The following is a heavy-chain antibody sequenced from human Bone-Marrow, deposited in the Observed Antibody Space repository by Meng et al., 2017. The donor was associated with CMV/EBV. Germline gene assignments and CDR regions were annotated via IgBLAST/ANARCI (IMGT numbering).Heavy chain of an antibody. V-gene: IGHV3-23*01. Sequence: GESLKISCAASGFTFSSYAMNWVRQAPGKGLEWVSTISGSDHSTYYAGSVKGRFTISRDNSKNTLYLQVNSLRAEDTAVYYCAKGDQQVAARYFDYWGQGTLVTLSS. CDR3: AKGDQQVAARYFDY. D-gene: IGHD6-6*01. CDR1: GFTFSSYA. J-gene: IGHJ4*02. CDR2: ISGSDHST.